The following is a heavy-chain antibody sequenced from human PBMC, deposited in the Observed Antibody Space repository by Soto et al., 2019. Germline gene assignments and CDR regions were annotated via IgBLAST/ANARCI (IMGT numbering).Heavy chain of an antibody. CDR3: ARQGYSYGTYTPLYNWFDP. D-gene: IGHD5-18*01. CDR1: GGTFSSYA. Sequence: QVQLVQSGAEVKKPGSSVKVSCKASGGTFSSYAISWVRQAPGQGLEWMGGIIPIFGTANYAQKFQGRVTITADETTSTAYMELSSLRSEDTAVYHCARQGYSYGTYTPLYNWFDPWGQGTLVTVSS. J-gene: IGHJ5*02. CDR2: IIPIFGTA. V-gene: IGHV1-69*01.